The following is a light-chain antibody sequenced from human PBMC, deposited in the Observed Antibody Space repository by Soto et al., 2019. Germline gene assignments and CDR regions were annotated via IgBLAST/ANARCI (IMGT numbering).Light chain of an antibody. CDR3: TSYAGGNNLV. Sequence: QSALTQPPSASGSPGQSVTLSCTGTSSDVGGYNYVSWYQQHPGKAPKLLIYEVSKRPSGVPNHFFGFKSGYTASLTVSGLRAEDEADYYCTSYAGGNNLVFGGGTKLTVL. V-gene: IGLV2-8*01. CDR1: SSDVGGYNY. J-gene: IGLJ3*02. CDR2: EVS.